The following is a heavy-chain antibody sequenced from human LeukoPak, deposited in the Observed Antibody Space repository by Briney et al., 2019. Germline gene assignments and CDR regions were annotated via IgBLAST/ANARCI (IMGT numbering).Heavy chain of an antibody. D-gene: IGHD2-2*02. CDR3: VRDIHSSDYFDY. Sequence: GGSLRLSCAASGFTFSSYEMNWVRQAPGKGLEWLSYISGSASTIYYADSVKGRLTISRDNAKNSLFLQMNSLRAEDTAVYFCVRDIHSSDYFDYWGQGTLVTVSS. V-gene: IGHV3-48*03. CDR1: GFTFSSYE. CDR2: ISGSASTI. J-gene: IGHJ4*02.